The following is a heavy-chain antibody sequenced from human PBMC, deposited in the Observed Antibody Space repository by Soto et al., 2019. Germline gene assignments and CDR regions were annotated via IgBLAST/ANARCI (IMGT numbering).Heavy chain of an antibody. CDR3: ASNIYYDFWSGYYAFDI. J-gene: IGHJ3*02. CDR1: GFTFSSYG. D-gene: IGHD3-3*01. Sequence: PGGSLRLSCAASGFTFSSYGMHWVRQAPGKGLEWVAVISYDGSNKYYADSVKGRFTISRDNTKNTLYLQMNSLRAEDTAVYYCASNIYYDFWSGYYAFDIWGQGTMVTVSS. CDR2: ISYDGSNK. V-gene: IGHV3-30*03.